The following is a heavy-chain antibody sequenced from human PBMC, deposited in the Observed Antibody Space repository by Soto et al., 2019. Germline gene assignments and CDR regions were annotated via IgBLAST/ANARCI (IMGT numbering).Heavy chain of an antibody. V-gene: IGHV3-23*01. Sequence: EVQLLESGGGLIQPGGSLRLSCAASGFAFSRYAMSWVRQAPGKGLEWVSGISASGGTANLADSVEGRCTISRDNSKSTLDLQMNSLRAEDTDVYYCAKLTYPSDTTGFYYERVSGWIDSWGQGTLVTVSS. CDR1: GFAFSRYA. CDR2: ISASGGTA. D-gene: IGHD3-22*01. J-gene: IGHJ5*01. CDR3: AKLTYPSDTTGFYYERVSGWIDS.